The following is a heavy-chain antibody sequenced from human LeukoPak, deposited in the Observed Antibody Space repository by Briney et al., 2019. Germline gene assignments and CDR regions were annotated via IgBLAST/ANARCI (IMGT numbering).Heavy chain of an antibody. CDR2: IYSDDTT. CDR3: AKGGNWNYFGDY. V-gene: IGHV3-53*01. J-gene: IGHJ4*02. Sequence: TGGSLRLSCAVSGFTVSGNYMSWIRQAPGKGLEWASLIYSDDTTLYADSVKGRFTISRDISKNTLYLQMSSLRAEDTAVYYCAKGGNWNYFGDYWGQGTLVTVSS. D-gene: IGHD1-7*01. CDR1: GFTVSGNY.